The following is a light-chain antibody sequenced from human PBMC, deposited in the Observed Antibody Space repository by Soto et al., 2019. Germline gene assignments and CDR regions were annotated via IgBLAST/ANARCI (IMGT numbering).Light chain of an antibody. J-gene: IGKJ2*01. Sequence: DIQMTQSPSSVAAYVGDSVTITCRASQDVKKWLAWYQQKPGKAPKLLIYIESSLEGGVPPRFSASGSGTDFSLTISSLQPEDSATYYCQQAEAFPYTFGRGTTLEIK. CDR2: IES. CDR3: QQAEAFPYT. V-gene: IGKV1-12*01. CDR1: QDVKKW.